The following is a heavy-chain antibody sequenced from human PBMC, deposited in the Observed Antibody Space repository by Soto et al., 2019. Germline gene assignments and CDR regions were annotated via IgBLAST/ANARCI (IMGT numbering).Heavy chain of an antibody. J-gene: IGHJ4*02. CDR2: IFDNGDV. CDR1: GVSSTSFY. Sequence: QVRLQESGPGVVRPSETLSLTCTVSGVSSTSFYGSWLRQSPGKGLEWIGYIFDNGDVKYNPSLMSRLTMSIDMSKNEFSLRLKSVTAADTAMYYCARGWGSKWYYFDSWGEGTLVTVSS. V-gene: IGHV4-59*13. CDR3: ARGWGSKWYYFDS. D-gene: IGHD3-16*01.